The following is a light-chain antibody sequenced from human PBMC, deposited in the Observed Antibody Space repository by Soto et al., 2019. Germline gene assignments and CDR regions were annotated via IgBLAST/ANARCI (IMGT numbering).Light chain of an antibody. Sequence: QSVLTQPPSASGTPGQIVAISCSGSSSNIGSNTVTWYQQLPGTAPKLLIYSTSQRSSGVPGRCSGSKSGASASLSISGLQSEDEADYYCAAWDDRLDVYVVGTGTKVTVL. J-gene: IGLJ1*01. CDR2: STS. V-gene: IGLV1-44*01. CDR3: AAWDDRLDVYV. CDR1: SSNIGSNT.